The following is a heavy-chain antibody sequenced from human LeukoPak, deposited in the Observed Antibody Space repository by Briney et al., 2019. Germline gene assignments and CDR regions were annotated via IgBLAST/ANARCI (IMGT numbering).Heavy chain of an antibody. V-gene: IGHV3-33*01. CDR1: GFTFSSYG. J-gene: IGHJ4*02. D-gene: IGHD3-9*01. CDR3: ARDRYYDILTENYFDY. Sequence: PGGSLRLSCAASGFTFSSYGMHWVRQAPGKGPEWVAVIWYDGSNKYYADSVKGRFTISRGNSKNTLYPQMNSLRAEDTAVYYCARDRYYDILTENYFDYWGQGTLVTVSS. CDR2: IWYDGSNK.